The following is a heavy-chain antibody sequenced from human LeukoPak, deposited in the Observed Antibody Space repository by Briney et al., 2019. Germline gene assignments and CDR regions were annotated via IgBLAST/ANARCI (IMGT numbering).Heavy chain of an antibody. V-gene: IGHV5-51*01. D-gene: IGHD1-26*01. CDR1: GYSFTNYW. CDR3: AKLYSGRIDY. J-gene: IGHJ4*02. Sequence: GESLKISCKGSGYSFTNYWIGWVRQMPGKGLEGMGIIFPGDSDTRSSPSFQDQVTISADKFISTAYLQWNSLKASDTAIYYCAKLYSGRIDYWGQGTLVSVS. CDR2: IFPGDSDT.